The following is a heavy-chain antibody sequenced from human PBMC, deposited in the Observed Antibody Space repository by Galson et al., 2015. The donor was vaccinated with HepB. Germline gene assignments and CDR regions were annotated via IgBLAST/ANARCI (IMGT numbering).Heavy chain of an antibody. D-gene: IGHD1-26*01. CDR1: GYKFTSYW. J-gene: IGHJ5*01. CDR3: ARHSHGSDATYDFDS. CDR2: IYPGDSDT. Sequence: QSGAEVKKPGESLKISCQGSGYKFTSYWIGWVRQMPGKGLEWMGIIYPGDSDTRYSPSFQGQVTISADKSINTAYLQWSSLRASDTAMFYCARHSHGSDATYDFDSWGQGTLLPVSS. V-gene: IGHV5-51*01.